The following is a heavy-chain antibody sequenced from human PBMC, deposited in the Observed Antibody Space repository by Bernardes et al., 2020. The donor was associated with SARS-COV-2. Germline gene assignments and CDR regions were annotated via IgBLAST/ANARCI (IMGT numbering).Heavy chain of an antibody. J-gene: IGHJ3*02. V-gene: IGHV4-59*01. Sequence: SEPLSLTCTVSGGSISSYYWSWIRQPPGKGLEWIGYFYYSGNTNYNPSLKSRVTISVDTSKNQVSLKLSSVTAADTAVYYCAREGYYDSSGYYQHDAFDIWGQGTMVTVSS. D-gene: IGHD3-22*01. CDR1: GGSISSYY. CDR3: AREGYYDSSGYYQHDAFDI. CDR2: FYYSGNT.